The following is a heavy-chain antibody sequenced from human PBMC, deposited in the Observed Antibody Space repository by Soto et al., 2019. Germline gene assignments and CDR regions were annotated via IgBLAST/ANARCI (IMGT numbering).Heavy chain of an antibody. CDR2: VWYDGSKT. J-gene: IGHJ6*02. Sequence: PGGSLRLSCAASGFIFTTYHIHWVRQAPGKGLEWVAVVWYDGSKTYHADSVKGRFTIARDNSKNTLYLQMNSLRVEDTAVYFCARDNYGMDVWGQGTTVTVSS. CDR3: ARDNYGMDV. CDR1: GFIFTTYH. V-gene: IGHV3-33*01.